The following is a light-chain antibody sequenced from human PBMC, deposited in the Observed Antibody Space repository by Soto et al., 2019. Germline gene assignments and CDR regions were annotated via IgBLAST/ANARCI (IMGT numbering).Light chain of an antibody. CDR1: SSNIGSNT. Sequence: QSVLTQPPSASGTPGQRVTISCSGSSSNIGSNTVNWYQHLPGTAPKLLIYSNNQRPSGVPDRFSGSKSGTSASLAISGLQSEDEADYYCAAWDDRLYGPGVVFGGGTKLTVL. CDR3: AAWDDRLYGPGVV. V-gene: IGLV1-44*01. CDR2: SNN. J-gene: IGLJ2*01.